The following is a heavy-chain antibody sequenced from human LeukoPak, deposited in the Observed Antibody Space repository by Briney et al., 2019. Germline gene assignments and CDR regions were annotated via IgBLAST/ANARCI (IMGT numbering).Heavy chain of an antibody. D-gene: IGHD3-22*01. J-gene: IGHJ4*02. CDR3: ARGGMVSYDSSGYYYVANRCYFDY. Sequence: SETLSLTCAVYGGSFSGYYWSWIRQPPGKGLEWIGEINHSGSTNYNPSLKSRVTISVDTSKNQFSLKLSSVTAADTAVYYCARGGMVSYDSSGYYYVANRCYFDYWGQGTLVTVSS. CDR1: GGSFSGYY. V-gene: IGHV4-34*01. CDR2: INHSGST.